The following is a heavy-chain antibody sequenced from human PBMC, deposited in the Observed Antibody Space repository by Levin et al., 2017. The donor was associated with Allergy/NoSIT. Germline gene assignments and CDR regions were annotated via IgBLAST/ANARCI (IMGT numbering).Heavy chain of an antibody. CDR1: GGSFSGYY. D-gene: IGHD1-26*01. CDR3: ARAWGGSYVMTYHGRRTIDY. Sequence: SETLSLTCAVYGGSFSGYYWSWIRQPPGKGLEWIGEINHSGSTNYNPSLKSRVTISVDTSKNQFSLKLSSVTAADTAVYYCARAWGGSYVMTYHGRRTIDYWGQGTLVTVSS. V-gene: IGHV4-34*01. CDR2: INHSGST. J-gene: IGHJ4*02.